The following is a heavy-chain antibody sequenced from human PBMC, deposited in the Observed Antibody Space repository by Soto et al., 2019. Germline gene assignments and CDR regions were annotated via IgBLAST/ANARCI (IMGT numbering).Heavy chain of an antibody. D-gene: IGHD3-3*01. CDR1: GGALKSYD. J-gene: IGHJ5*02. CDR2: IYSSGST. Sequence: SETLSLTCPVSGGALKSYDWTWIRQPAGKGLEWIGRIYSSGSTKYNPSLQSRVTMSLDTSKNQFSLRLTSVTAADTAVYYCARGQRFSDWFDPWGQGTLVTVSS. CDR3: ARGQRFSDWFDP. V-gene: IGHV4-4*07.